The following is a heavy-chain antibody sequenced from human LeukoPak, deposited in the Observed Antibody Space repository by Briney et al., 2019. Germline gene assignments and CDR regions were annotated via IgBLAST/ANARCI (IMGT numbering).Heavy chain of an antibody. CDR2: ITSSGTYI. J-gene: IGHJ4*02. CDR3: AKDGEYCSGGSCLGYFDY. D-gene: IGHD2-15*01. V-gene: IGHV3-21*04. CDR1: GFTFNNYN. Sequence: GGSLRLSCAASGFTFNNYNMNWVRQAPGKALEWVSSITSSGTYIFYADSVKGRFTISRDNSKNTLYLQMNSLRAEDTAVYYRAKDGEYCSGGSCLGYFDYWGQGTLVTVSS.